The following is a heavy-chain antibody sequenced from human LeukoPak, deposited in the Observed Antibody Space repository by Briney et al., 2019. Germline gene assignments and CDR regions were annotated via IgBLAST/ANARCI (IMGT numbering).Heavy chain of an antibody. V-gene: IGHV1-18*01. Sequence: ASVKVSCKASGYTFTSYGISWVRQAPGQGLEGMGWISAYNGNTNYAQKLQGRVTMTTDTSTSTAYMELRSLRSDDTAVYYCARPRYDFWSGYYQYYFDYWGQGTLVTVSS. D-gene: IGHD3-3*01. CDR2: ISAYNGNT. CDR1: GYTFTSYG. CDR3: ARPRYDFWSGYYQYYFDY. J-gene: IGHJ4*02.